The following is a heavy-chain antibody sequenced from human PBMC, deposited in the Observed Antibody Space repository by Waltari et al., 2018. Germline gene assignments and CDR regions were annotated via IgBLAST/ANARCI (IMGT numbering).Heavy chain of an antibody. D-gene: IGHD3-10*01. Sequence: EVQVVESGGGLLQPGGSLRVSCAVSGFIVRSHYMTWVRPAPGKGLEWVSVIYSGGSSYYVDSVKGRLTISRDNSKNTIYLEMNSLRGEDTAVYFCVGHRFGSGSYFDYWGQGTPVTVSS. J-gene: IGHJ4*02. V-gene: IGHV3-53*01. CDR2: IYSGGSS. CDR1: GFIVRSHY. CDR3: VGHRFGSGSYFDY.